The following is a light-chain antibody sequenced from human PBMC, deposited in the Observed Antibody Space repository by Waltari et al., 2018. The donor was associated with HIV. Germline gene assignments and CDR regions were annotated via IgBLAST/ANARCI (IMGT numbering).Light chain of an antibody. CDR2: SYT. CDR3: RLLFRASYS. Sequence: QTVVTQEPSLTVSPGETVTLTCNSATGPVGRGHYVNWFQQKPGQPPSPLIYSYTRRQPLTLVVFCVVRVGDRAALTLSNVWPEDQADYFCRLLFRASYSFGGGTKVTVL. CDR1: TGPVGRGHY. J-gene: IGLJ2*01. V-gene: IGLV7-43*01.